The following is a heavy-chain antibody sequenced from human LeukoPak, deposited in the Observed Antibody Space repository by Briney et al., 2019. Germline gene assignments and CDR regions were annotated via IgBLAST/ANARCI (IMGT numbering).Heavy chain of an antibody. D-gene: IGHD3-9*01. J-gene: IGHJ3*02. Sequence: ASVKLSCKASGYTFTSYDINWVRQATGQGLGWMGWMNPNSGNTGYAQKFQGRVTMTRNTSISTAYMELSSLRSEDTAVYDCATGVLRYFDWLSKGDAFDIWGQGTMVTVSS. CDR3: ATGVLRYFDWLSKGDAFDI. CDR1: GYTFTSYD. V-gene: IGHV1-8*01. CDR2: MNPNSGNT.